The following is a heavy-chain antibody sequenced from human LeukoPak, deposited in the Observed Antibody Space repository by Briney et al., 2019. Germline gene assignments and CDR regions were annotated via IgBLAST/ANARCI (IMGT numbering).Heavy chain of an antibody. D-gene: IGHD3-9*01. Sequence: GESLKISCKGSGYSFSNYWIGWVRQMPGKGLEWMGIIYPGDSDTRYSPSFQGQVTISADKSISTAYLQWSSLKASDTAMYYCATNYDILTGCTSCFDYWGQGTLVTVSS. V-gene: IGHV5-51*01. J-gene: IGHJ4*02. CDR2: IYPGDSDT. CDR1: GYSFSNYW. CDR3: ATNYDILTGCTSCFDY.